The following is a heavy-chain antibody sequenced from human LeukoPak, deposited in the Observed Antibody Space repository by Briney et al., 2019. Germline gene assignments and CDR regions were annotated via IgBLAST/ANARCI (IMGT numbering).Heavy chain of an antibody. J-gene: IGHJ4*02. V-gene: IGHV1-18*01. D-gene: IGHD3-3*01. CDR3: ARTLGRFLEWLLSEDPNDY. Sequence: GASVKVSCKASGYTFTSYGISWVRQAPGQGLEWMGWISAYNGNTNYAQKLQGRVTMTTDTSTSTAYMELRSLRSDDTAVYYCARTLGRFLEWLLSEDPNDYWGQGTLVTVSS. CDR2: ISAYNGNT. CDR1: GYTFTSYG.